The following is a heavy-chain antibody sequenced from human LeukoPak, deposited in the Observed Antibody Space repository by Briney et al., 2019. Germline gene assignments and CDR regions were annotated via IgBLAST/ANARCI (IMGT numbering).Heavy chain of an antibody. CDR2: IYGGGSI. D-gene: IGHD5-24*01. Sequence: HPGGSLRLSCAASGFTVSSNYMNWVRQAPGKGLEWVSVIYGGGSIYYADSVKGRFTISRDNSKNTLYLQMNSLRAEDTAVYYCARGAGYNYPYYFDYWGQGTLVTVSS. V-gene: IGHV3-53*01. CDR3: ARGAGYNYPYYFDY. CDR1: GFTVSSNY. J-gene: IGHJ4*02.